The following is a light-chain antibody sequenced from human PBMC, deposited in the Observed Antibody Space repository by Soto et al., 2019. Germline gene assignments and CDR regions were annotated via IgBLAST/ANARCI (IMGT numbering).Light chain of an antibody. CDR2: GAS. J-gene: IGKJ2*01. CDR3: QHYDNWPPYT. CDR1: QSVGSS. V-gene: IGKV3-15*01. Sequence: EIVMAQSPDTLPVSPGERATLSCRASQSVGSSLAWYQQKPGQPPRLLIYGASTRATGVPARFSGSGSGTEFTLTITSLQSEDFAVYYCQHYDNWPPYTFGQGTKLEIK.